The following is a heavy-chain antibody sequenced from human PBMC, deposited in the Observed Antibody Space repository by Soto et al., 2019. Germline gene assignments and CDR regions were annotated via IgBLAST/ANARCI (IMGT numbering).Heavy chain of an antibody. CDR1: GYTFTSYG. D-gene: IGHD2-15*01. CDR2: ISAYNGNT. V-gene: IGHV1-18*01. J-gene: IGHJ5*02. CDR3: ARDQSRVCSGGSCYSGFDP. Sequence: ASVKVSCKASGYTFTSYGISWVRQAPGQGLEWMGWISAYNGNTNYAQKLQGRVTMTTDTSTSTAYMELRSLRSDDTAVYYCARDQSRVCSGGSCYSGFDPWGQGTLVTVSS.